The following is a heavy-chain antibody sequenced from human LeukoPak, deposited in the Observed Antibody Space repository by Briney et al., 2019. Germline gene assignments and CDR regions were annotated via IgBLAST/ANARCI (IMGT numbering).Heavy chain of an antibody. CDR3: ARERVVVRYFDY. Sequence: PGGSLRLSCAASGFTFSSYSMKWVRQAPGKGLEGVSSISSSSSYIYYTDSVKGRFTISRDNAKNSLYLQMNSLRAEDTAVYYCARERVVVRYFDYWGQGNLVTASS. D-gene: IGHD2-15*01. V-gene: IGHV3-21*01. J-gene: IGHJ4*02. CDR1: GFTFSSYS. CDR2: ISSSSSYI.